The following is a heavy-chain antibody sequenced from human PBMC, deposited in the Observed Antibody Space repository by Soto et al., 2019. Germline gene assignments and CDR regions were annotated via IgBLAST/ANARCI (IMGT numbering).Heavy chain of an antibody. J-gene: IGHJ4*02. V-gene: IGHV3-11*06. D-gene: IGHD5-18*01. Sequence: TVGSLRLSCAASGFTFSDYYMSWIRQAPGKGLEWVSYISSSSSYTNYADSVKGRFTISRDNAKNSLYLQMNSLRAEDTAVYYCARSDTAMVRLLYYWGQGTLVTVSS. CDR2: ISSSSSYT. CDR3: ARSDTAMVRLLYY. CDR1: GFTFSDYY.